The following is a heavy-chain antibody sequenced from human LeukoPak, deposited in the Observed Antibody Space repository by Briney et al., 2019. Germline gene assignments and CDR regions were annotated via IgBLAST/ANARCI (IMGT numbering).Heavy chain of an antibody. Sequence: PSETLSLTCTVSGGSISSSSYYWGWIRQPPGKGLEWIGSIYYSGSTNYNPSLKSRVTISADTSKNKFSLRLRSVTAADTAVYYCAKFVYAYEMTGRTGGWFDPWGQGTLVTVSS. D-gene: IGHD5/OR15-5a*01. CDR1: GGSISSSSYY. J-gene: IGHJ5*02. V-gene: IGHV4-39*07. CDR3: AKFVYAYEMTGRTGGWFDP. CDR2: IYYSGST.